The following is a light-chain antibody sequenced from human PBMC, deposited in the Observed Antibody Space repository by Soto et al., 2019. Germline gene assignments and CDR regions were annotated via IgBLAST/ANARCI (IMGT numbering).Light chain of an antibody. CDR2: EVS. J-gene: IGLJ1*01. CDR3: SSYTSSSTFV. V-gene: IGLV2-14*01. CDR1: SSDVGGYNY. Sequence: QSALTQPASVSGSPGQSITISCTGTSSDVGGYNYVSWYQHHPGKAPKLMIYEVSNRSSGLSNRFSGSKSGNTASLTISGLQAEDEADYYCSSYTSSSTFVFGTGTKLTVL.